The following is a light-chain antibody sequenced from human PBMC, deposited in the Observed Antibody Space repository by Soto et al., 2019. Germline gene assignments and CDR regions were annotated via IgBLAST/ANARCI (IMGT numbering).Light chain of an antibody. J-gene: IGKJ3*01. V-gene: IGKV4-1*01. CDR3: QQYYDTPLT. CDR2: WAS. Sequence: DIVMTQAPDSLAVSLGERATINCKSSQRVLYSSNNRNYLAWYQQKPRQPPKLLIYWASTRESGVPDRFSASGSGTDFTLTINSLQAEDVAVYYCQQYYDTPLTFGPGTKVDIK. CDR1: QRVLYSSNNRNY.